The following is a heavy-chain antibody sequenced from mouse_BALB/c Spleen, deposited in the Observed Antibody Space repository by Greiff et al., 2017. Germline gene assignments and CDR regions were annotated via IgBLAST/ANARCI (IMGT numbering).Heavy chain of an antibody. Sequence: EVQLQESGPGLVKPSQSLSLTCSVTGYSITSGYYWNWIRQFPVNKLEWMGYISYSGSTSYNPSLKSRISITRDTSKNQFFLQLNSVTTEDTATYYCARANWDYFDYWGQGTTLTVSS. D-gene: IGHD4-1*01. CDR3: ARANWDYFDY. CDR1: GYSITSGYY. CDR2: ISYSGST. J-gene: IGHJ2*01. V-gene: IGHV3-2*02.